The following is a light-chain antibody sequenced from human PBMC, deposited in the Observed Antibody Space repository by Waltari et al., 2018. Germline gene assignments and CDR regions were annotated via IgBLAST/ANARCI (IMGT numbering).Light chain of an antibody. CDR1: QTVRSY. V-gene: IGKV3-11*01. J-gene: IGKJ2*01. CDR2: DAS. Sequence: SCRASQTVRSYLAWYQQRPGQTPRLPIFDASSRATGISAKFSGSGSGTDFTLTVSNLEPEDFAVYYCQQRSNWPYTFGQGTRVEIK. CDR3: QQRSNWPYT.